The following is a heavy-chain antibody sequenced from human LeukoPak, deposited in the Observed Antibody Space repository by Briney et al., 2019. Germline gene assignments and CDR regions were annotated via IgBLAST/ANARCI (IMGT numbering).Heavy chain of an antibody. Sequence: SETLSLTCTVSGGSISSGSYYWRWIRQPAGKGLEWIGRIYTSESTNYNPSLKSRVTISVDTSKNQFSLKLSSVTAADTAVYYCARDLETWGQGTLVTVSS. CDR3: ARDLET. D-gene: IGHD5-24*01. CDR2: IYTSEST. CDR1: GGSISSGSYY. V-gene: IGHV4-61*02. J-gene: IGHJ5*02.